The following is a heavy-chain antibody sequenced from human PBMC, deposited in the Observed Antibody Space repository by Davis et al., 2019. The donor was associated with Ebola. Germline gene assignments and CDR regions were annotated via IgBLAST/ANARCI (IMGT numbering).Heavy chain of an antibody. V-gene: IGHV3-33*08. D-gene: IGHD3-3*01. CDR2: IWYDGSNK. Sequence: GESLKISCAASGFTFSSYGMHWVRQAPGKGLEWVAVIWYDGSNKYYADSVKGRFTISRDNSKNTLYLQMNSLRAEDTAVYYCARDYDFWSGYGWFDPWGQGTLVTVSS. CDR3: ARDYDFWSGYGWFDP. CDR1: GFTFSSYG. J-gene: IGHJ5*02.